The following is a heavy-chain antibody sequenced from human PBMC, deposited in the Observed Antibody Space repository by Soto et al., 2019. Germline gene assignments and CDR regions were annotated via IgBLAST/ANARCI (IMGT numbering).Heavy chain of an antibody. CDR3: ARATGADKEDY. Sequence: EVQLVESGGGLVQPGGSLRLSCAASGFTFSSYWMSWVRQAPGKGLEWVANIKEDGSEGYYVDSVKGRFTISRDNAKNSLYLQMNSLRAEDTAVYYCARATGADKEDYWGQGTLVTVSS. J-gene: IGHJ4*02. V-gene: IGHV3-7*04. CDR1: GFTFSSYW. D-gene: IGHD3-10*01. CDR2: IKEDGSEG.